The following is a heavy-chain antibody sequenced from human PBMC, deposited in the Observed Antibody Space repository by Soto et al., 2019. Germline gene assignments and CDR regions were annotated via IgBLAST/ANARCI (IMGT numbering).Heavy chain of an antibody. V-gene: IGHV1-3*01. CDR1: GYTFTSYA. Sequence: ASVKVSCKASGYTFTSYAMHWVRQAPGQRLEWMGWINAGNGNTKYSQKFRGRVTITRDTSASTAYMELSSLRSEDTAVYYCAREQYQLLSLYFDYWGQGTLVTAPQ. J-gene: IGHJ4*02. D-gene: IGHD2-2*01. CDR3: AREQYQLLSLYFDY. CDR2: INAGNGNT.